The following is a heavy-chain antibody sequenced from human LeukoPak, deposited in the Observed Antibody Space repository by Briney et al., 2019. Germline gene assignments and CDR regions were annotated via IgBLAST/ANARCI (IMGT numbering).Heavy chain of an antibody. D-gene: IGHD2-8*01. CDR1: GYTFTGYY. V-gene: IGHV1-2*02. Sequence: ASVKVSCKASGYTFTGYYIHWMRQAPGQGLEWMGWINPNSGGTKYAQKFQGRVTVTRDTSTSTAYMELSGLRADDTAAYYCARVEYCTKGVCINFDLWGQGTLVTVSS. CDR2: INPNSGGT. J-gene: IGHJ4*02. CDR3: ARVEYCTKGVCINFDL.